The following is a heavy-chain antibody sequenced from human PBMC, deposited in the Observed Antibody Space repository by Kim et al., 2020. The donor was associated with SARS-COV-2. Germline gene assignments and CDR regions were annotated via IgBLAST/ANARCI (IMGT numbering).Heavy chain of an antibody. CDR2: INPNGGGT. CDR3: ARDLIGGIAAHDGS. Sequence: ASVKVSCKASGYTFIGYYMHWVRQAPGQGLEWMGRINPNGGGTNYAQKFQGRVTMTRDTSISTVYMELSRLRYDDTAVYFCARDLIGGIAAHDGSWGQGTLVTVSS. V-gene: IGHV1-2*06. J-gene: IGHJ5*02. CDR1: GYTFIGYY. D-gene: IGHD6-6*01.